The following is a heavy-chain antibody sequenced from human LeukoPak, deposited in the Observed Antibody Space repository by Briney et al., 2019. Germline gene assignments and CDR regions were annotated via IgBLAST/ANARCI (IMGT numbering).Heavy chain of an antibody. Sequence: ASVKVSCKASGYTFTSYDFNWVRQAPGQGPEWIGWMNPNSDTTGYAQKFQGRVTMTRDTSISTAYMDLSSLRSEDTAVYYCARGPPNWGYDYWGPGTLVTVSS. CDR1: GYTFTSYD. V-gene: IGHV1-8*01. J-gene: IGHJ4*02. D-gene: IGHD7-27*01. CDR2: MNPNSDTT. CDR3: ARGPPNWGYDY.